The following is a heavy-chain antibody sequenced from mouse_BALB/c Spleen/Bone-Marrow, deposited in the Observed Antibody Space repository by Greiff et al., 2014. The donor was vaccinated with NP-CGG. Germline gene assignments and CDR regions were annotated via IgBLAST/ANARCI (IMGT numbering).Heavy chain of an antibody. CDR1: GFDFSRYW. Sequence: EVKVVESGGGLVQPGGSLKLSCAASGFDFSRYWMTWVRQAPGKGLEWIGEINPGSSTINYTPSLKDKFIISRDNAKNTLYLQMSKVRSEDTALYYCAGNGYYGWIAYWGQGTLVTVSA. CDR3: AGNGYYGWIAY. D-gene: IGHD2-3*01. CDR2: INPGSSTI. J-gene: IGHJ3*01. V-gene: IGHV4-1*02.